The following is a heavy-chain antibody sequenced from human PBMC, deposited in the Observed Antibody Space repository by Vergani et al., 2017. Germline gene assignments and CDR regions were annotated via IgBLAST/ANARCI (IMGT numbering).Heavy chain of an antibody. CDR1: GGSISSYY. D-gene: IGHD6-13*01. CDR3: ARADSSSWQTQYYFDY. V-gene: IGHV4-59*01. J-gene: IGHJ4*02. Sequence: QVQLQESGPGLVKPSETLSLTCTVSGGSISSYYWSWIRQPPGKGLEWIVYIYYSGSTNYNPSLKSRVTIAVDTSKNQFSLKLSSVTAADTAVYYCARADSSSWQTQYYFDYWGQGTLVTVSS. CDR2: IYYSGST.